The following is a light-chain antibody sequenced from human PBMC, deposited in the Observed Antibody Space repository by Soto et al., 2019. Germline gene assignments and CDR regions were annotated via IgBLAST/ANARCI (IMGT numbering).Light chain of an antibody. CDR2: WAS. V-gene: IGKV4-1*01. CDR1: QSVLYSSNNKNS. Sequence: DIVMTQSPDSLAVSLGERATLNCKSSQSVLYSSNNKNSLAWYQQKPGQPPKLLLYWASTRESGVPDRFSGSGSGTDFTLTISSLQAEDVAIYYCQQFSSPPFFPFGQGTKVDIK. CDR3: QQFSSPPFFP. J-gene: IGKJ2*01.